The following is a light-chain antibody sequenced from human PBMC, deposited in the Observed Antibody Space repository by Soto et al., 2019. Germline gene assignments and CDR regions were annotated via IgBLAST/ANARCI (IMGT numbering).Light chain of an antibody. J-gene: IGKJ1*01. V-gene: IGKV3-11*01. Sequence: EIVLTQSPATLSLSPGERATLSCRASQSVSSHLAWYQQKPGQAPRLLIYDASNRATGTPDRFSGSGSGTDFTLTISSLEPEDFAVYYCQERTNWTPSWTFGQGTKV. CDR2: DAS. CDR3: QERTNWTPSWT. CDR1: QSVSSH.